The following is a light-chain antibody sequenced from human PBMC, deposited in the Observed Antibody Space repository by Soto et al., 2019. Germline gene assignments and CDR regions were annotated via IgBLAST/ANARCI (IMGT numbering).Light chain of an antibody. J-gene: IGKJ4*01. CDR1: PSVSSY. Sequence: EIVLTQSPATLSLSPGERATLSCRASPSVSSYLAWYQQKPGQAPRLLIYDASNRATGIPARFSGSGSGTDFTLTISSLEPADFAVYYCQQRSNWPPALTFGGGTKVEIK. CDR2: DAS. V-gene: IGKV3-11*01. CDR3: QQRSNWPPALT.